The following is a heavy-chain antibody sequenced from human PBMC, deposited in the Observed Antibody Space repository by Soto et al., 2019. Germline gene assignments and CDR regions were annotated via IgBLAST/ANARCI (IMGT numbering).Heavy chain of an antibody. CDR1: GFTFSSYA. CDR3: VKFGGESGWGTKDDAFDI. CDR2: ISSNGGST. J-gene: IGHJ3*02. V-gene: IGHV3-64D*08. Sequence: GGSLRLSCSASGFTFSSYAMHWVRQAPGKGLEYVSAISSNGGSTYYADSVKGRFTISRDNSKNTLYLQMSSLRAEDTAVYYCVKFGGESGWGTKDDAFDIWGQGTMVTVSS. D-gene: IGHD6-19*01.